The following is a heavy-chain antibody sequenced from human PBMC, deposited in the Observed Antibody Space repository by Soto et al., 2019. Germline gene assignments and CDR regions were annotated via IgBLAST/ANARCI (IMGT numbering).Heavy chain of an antibody. V-gene: IGHV1-69*01. J-gene: IGHJ6*02. CDR2: IIPIFGTA. CDR1: GGTFSSYA. CDR3: ATPGRPGIAVAGAYYYYYGMDV. Sequence: QVQLVQSGAEVKKPGSSVKVSCKASGGTFSSYAISWVRQAPGQGLEWMGGIIPIFGTANYAQKFQGRVTITADESTSTAYMELSSLRSEDTAVYYCATPGRPGIAVAGAYYYYYGMDVWGQGTTVTVSS. D-gene: IGHD6-19*01.